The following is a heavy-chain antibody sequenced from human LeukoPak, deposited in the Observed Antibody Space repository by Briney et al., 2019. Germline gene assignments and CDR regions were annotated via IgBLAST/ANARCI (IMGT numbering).Heavy chain of an antibody. CDR3: VSFYETY. CDR2: INSDGSWT. D-gene: IGHD2/OR15-2a*01. J-gene: IGHJ4*02. Sequence: GGSLRLSCAAYGNCWMHWVRQAPGKGLVWVSHINSDGSWTSYADSVKGRFTISKDNAKNTVYLQMNSLRAEDTAVYYCVSFYETYWGRGTLVTVSS. V-gene: IGHV3-74*01. CDR1: GNCW.